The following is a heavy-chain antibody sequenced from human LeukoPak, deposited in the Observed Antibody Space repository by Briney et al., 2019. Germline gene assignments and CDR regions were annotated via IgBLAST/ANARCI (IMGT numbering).Heavy chain of an antibody. CDR1: GLTFGDYC. CDR3: ATYWRYFDWLLSDI. Sequence: GGSLRLSCEASGLTFGDYCMTWVRQAPGKGLECVANIKQDGSENHYVDSVKGRFTISRDNAKNSLSLQMNSLRAEDTAVYYCATYWRYFDWLLSDIWGLGTMVTVSS. CDR2: IKQDGSEN. V-gene: IGHV3-7*05. J-gene: IGHJ3*02. D-gene: IGHD3-9*01.